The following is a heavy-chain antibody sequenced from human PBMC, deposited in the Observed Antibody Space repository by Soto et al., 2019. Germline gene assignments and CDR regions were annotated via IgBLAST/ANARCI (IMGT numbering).Heavy chain of an antibody. CDR2: LDHTGST. V-gene: IGHV4-34*01. Sequence: SETLSLTCVVYGGSFIGYYCTWIRQPPGKGLEWIGELDHTGSTNYNPSLKSRVTISVDRSKNQFSLKLSSVTAADTAVYYCARGDGKWLQYWAFDIWGQGTMVTVSS. D-gene: IGHD5-12*01. J-gene: IGHJ3*02. CDR1: GGSFIGYY. CDR3: ARGDGKWLQYWAFDI.